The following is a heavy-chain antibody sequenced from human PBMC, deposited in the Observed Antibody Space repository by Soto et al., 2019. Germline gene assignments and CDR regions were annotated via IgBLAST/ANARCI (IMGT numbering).Heavy chain of an antibody. J-gene: IGHJ6*02. CDR2: IYNSGST. V-gene: IGHV4-59*01. CDR3: ARARITMVREVIKYNMDV. Sequence: SETLSLTCTVSGGSISTYYWSWIRRPPGKGLEWIGYIYNSGSTHSNPSLQSRVTISVDTSKNQFSLKLSSVTSADTAIYYCARARITMVREVIKYNMDVWGQGTTVTVSS. CDR1: GGSISTYY. D-gene: IGHD3-10*01.